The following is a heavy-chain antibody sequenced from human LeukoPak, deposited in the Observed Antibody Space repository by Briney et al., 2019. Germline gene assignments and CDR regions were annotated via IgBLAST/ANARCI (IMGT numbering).Heavy chain of an antibody. D-gene: IGHD2-15*01. V-gene: IGHV3-21*01. Sequence: GGSLRLSCAASGFTFSSYSMNWVRQAPGKGLEWVSSISSSSSYIYYADSMKGRFTISRDNAKNSLYLQMNSLRAEHTAVYYCARDSPGYCSGGSCYGPFDYWGQGTLVTVSS. CDR1: GFTFSSYS. J-gene: IGHJ4*02. CDR3: ARDSPGYCSGGSCYGPFDY. CDR2: ISSSSSYI.